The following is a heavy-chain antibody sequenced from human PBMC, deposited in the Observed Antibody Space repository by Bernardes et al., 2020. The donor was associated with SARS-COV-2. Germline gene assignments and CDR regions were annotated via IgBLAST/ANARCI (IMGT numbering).Heavy chain of an antibody. CDR1: GFTFRSYW. J-gene: IGHJ4*02. CDR3: ARGIQVGATRPGDY. Sequence: GGSLRLSCAASGFTFRSYWLHWIRQAPGKGLVWVSLIDTDGSTTSYADSVKGRFTISRDNAKNTLFLQMNSLRSEDTAVYYCARGIQVGATRPGDYWGQGTLVTVSS. V-gene: IGHV3-74*01. D-gene: IGHD1-26*01. CDR2: IDTDGSTT.